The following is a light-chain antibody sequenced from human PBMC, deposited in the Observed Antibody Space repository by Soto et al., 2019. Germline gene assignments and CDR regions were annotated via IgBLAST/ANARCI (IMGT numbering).Light chain of an antibody. CDR2: DAS. J-gene: IGKJ1*01. Sequence: EIVLTQSPATLSLSPGERATLSSRASQSVSSYLALYQQKPGQAPRLLIYDASNRATGIPARFSGSGSGTDFTLTISSLEPEDFAVYYCQQRSNWPKTFGQGTKVDIK. CDR1: QSVSSY. V-gene: IGKV3-11*01. CDR3: QQRSNWPKT.